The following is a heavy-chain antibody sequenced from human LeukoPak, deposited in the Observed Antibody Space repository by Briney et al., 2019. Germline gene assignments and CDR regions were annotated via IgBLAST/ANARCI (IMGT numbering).Heavy chain of an antibody. V-gene: IGHV1-18*01. CDR1: GYTFTSYG. CDR2: ISAYNGNR. D-gene: IGHD3-22*01. CDR3: ARDRRYYDSSGYNTPGGY. J-gene: IGHJ4*02. Sequence: ASVKVSCKASGYTFTSYGISWVRQAPGQGLEWMGWISAYNGNRNYAQKLQGRVTMTTDTSTSTAYMELRSLRSDDTAVYYCARDRRYYDSSGYNTPGGYWGQGNLVTVSS.